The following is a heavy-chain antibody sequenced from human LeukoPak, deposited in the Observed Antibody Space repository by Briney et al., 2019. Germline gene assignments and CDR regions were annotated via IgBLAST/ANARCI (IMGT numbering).Heavy chain of an antibody. Sequence: SQTLSLTCTVSGGSISSGGYYWSWIRQPPGKGLEWIGYIYYSGSTYYNPPLKSRVTISVDTSKNQFSLKLSSVTAADTAVYYCARGADYGDYLGLSFDYWGQGTLVTVSS. CDR2: IYYSGST. CDR1: GGSISSGGYY. V-gene: IGHV4-30-4*01. J-gene: IGHJ4*02. CDR3: ARGADYGDYLGLSFDY. D-gene: IGHD4-17*01.